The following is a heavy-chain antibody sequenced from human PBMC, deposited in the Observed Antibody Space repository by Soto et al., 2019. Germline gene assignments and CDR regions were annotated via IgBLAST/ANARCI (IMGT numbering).Heavy chain of an antibody. CDR1: GFTFTRYS. Sequence: EVQLVESGGGLVKPGGSLRLSCAASGFTFTRYSMNWVRQAPGKGLEWVSSISSTTNYIYYGDSMKGRFTISRDNARNSLYLEMNSLRAEAPAVYYCAREPEGLTSTFDYWGQGTLVTVSS. V-gene: IGHV3-21*06. CDR2: ISSTTNYI. CDR3: AREPEGLTSTFDY. J-gene: IGHJ4*02.